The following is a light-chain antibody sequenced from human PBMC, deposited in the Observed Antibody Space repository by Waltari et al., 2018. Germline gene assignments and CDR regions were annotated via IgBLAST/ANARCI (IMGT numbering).Light chain of an antibody. CDR3: QVWDGSSDHYV. CDR1: NIGSKN. Sequence: SYVLAQPASVSVAPGKTARITCEGPNIGSKNVHWYQLRPGQAPVLVVHDDSDRPSGIPERFSGSNSGNTATLIISGFEAGDEADYFCQVWDGSSDHYVFGTGTAVTV. V-gene: IGLV3-21*03. J-gene: IGLJ1*01. CDR2: DDS.